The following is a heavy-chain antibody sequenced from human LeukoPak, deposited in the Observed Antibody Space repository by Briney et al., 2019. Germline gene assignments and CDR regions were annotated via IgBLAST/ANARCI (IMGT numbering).Heavy chain of an antibody. CDR1: GDSISRNTYY. J-gene: IGHJ4*02. D-gene: IGHD3-10*01. Sequence: SETLSLTCTVSGDSISRNTYYWGWIRQPPGKGMEWIGTIYYTGNTYYNPSLESRVTISVDTSKNQFSLKLTSVTAADTAVYYCASLPLWFGELSHFDYWGQGTLVTVSS. V-gene: IGHV4-39*01. CDR3: ASLPLWFGELSHFDY. CDR2: IYYTGNT.